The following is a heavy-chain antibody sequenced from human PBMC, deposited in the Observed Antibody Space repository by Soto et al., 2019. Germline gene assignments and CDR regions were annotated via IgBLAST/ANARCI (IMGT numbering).Heavy chain of an antibody. J-gene: IGHJ4*02. CDR3: ARQVDDHLFNY. CDR2: IYYTGST. Sequence: SETLSLTCTVSGDSISNNYWSWIRQPPGKGLEWVGYIYYTGSTNYNPSLKSRVTISVDTSKNQLSLKLSSVTAADTAVYYCARQVDDHLFNYWGQGTLVTVSS. D-gene: IGHD2-15*01. V-gene: IGHV4-59*08. CDR1: GDSISNNY.